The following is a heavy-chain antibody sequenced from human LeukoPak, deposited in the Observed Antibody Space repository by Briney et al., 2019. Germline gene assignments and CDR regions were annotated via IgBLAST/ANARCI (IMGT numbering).Heavy chain of an antibody. CDR1: GFTFSSYW. Sequence: GGSLRLSCAASGFTFSSYWMNWVRQAPGMGLVWVSRIDTDGSSTTYADSVKGRFTISRDNAKNTLYLQMNSLRAEDTAVYYCARDRPHNWFDPWGQGTLVTVSS. V-gene: IGHV3-74*01. J-gene: IGHJ5*02. CDR2: IDTDGSST. CDR3: ARDRPHNWFDP.